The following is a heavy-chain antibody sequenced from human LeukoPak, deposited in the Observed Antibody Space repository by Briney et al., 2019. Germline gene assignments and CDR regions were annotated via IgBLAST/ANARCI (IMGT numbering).Heavy chain of an antibody. D-gene: IGHD3-10*01. CDR3: ARGIRLGYGSGRDWFDP. V-gene: IGHV4-4*07. J-gene: IGHJ5*02. CDR1: GGFISSYY. Sequence: SETLSLTCTDSGGFISSYYWSWIRQPAGKGLEWIGRIYTSGSTNYNPSLKSRVTMSVDTSKNQFSLKLNSVTAADTAVYYCARGIRLGYGSGRDWFDPWGQGTLVTVSS. CDR2: IYTSGST.